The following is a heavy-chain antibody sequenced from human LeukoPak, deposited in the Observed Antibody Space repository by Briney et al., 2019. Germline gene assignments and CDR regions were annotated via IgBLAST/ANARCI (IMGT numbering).Heavy chain of an antibody. CDR3: ARGRGYCSSTSCYSQTRLRYYYYGMDV. V-gene: IGHV4-34*01. CDR2: INHSRST. J-gene: IGHJ6*01. D-gene: IGHD2-2*02. Sequence: PSETLSLTCAVYGGSFSGYYWSWIRQPPGKGLEWIGEINHSRSTNYNPSLKSRVTISVDTSKNQFSLKLSSVTAADTAVYYCARGRGYCSSTSCYSQTRLRYYYYGMDVWGQGTTVAVSS. CDR1: GGSFSGYY.